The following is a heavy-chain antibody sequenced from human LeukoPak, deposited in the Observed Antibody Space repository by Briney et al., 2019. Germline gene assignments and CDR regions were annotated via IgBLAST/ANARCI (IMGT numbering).Heavy chain of an antibody. CDR1: GFTFSSYA. Sequence: GGSLRLSCAASGFTFSSYAMSWVRQAPGKGLEWVSAISGSGGSTYYADSVKGRFTISRDNSKNTLYLQMNSLRAEDTAVYYCAKGSRMIFVWNLDYWGQGTLVTVSS. CDR3: AKGSRMIFVWNLDY. D-gene: IGHD3/OR15-3a*01. V-gene: IGHV3-23*01. CDR2: ISGSGGST. J-gene: IGHJ4*02.